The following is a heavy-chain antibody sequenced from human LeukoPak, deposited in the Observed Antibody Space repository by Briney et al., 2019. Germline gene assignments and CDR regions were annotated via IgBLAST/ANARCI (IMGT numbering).Heavy chain of an antibody. Sequence: KPSQTLSLTCTVYGGSISSGSYYWRWIRQPAGKVLEWIGHSFTSVSTNYNPSLKSRVTILVDTSKNQRPLKLSSVTAQDTAVFYCARDRSGSFSPYYYYYMDVWGKGTTVTVSS. CDR2: SFTSVST. CDR3: ARDRSGSFSPYYYYYMDV. D-gene: IGHD1-26*01. CDR1: GGSISSGSYY. J-gene: IGHJ6*03. V-gene: IGHV4-61*09.